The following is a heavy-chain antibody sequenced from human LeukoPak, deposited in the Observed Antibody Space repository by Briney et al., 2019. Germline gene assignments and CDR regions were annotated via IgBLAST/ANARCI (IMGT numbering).Heavy chain of an antibody. V-gene: IGHV4-59*01. CDR2: IYYSGST. D-gene: IGHD1-26*01. Sequence: PSETLSLTCNVSGGSISGYYWTWIRQPPGKGLEWIGYIYYSGSTNYHPSLKSRVTLSVDTSKKQFSLKLSSVTAADTAVYYCARGLLVGNTGYYFDYWGQGTLVTVSS. J-gene: IGHJ4*02. CDR1: GGSISGYY. CDR3: ARGLLVGNTGYYFDY.